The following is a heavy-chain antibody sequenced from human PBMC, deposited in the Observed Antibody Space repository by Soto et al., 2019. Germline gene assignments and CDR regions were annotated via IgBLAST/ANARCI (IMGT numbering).Heavy chain of an antibody. D-gene: IGHD3-22*01. CDR2: IYPGGNT. Sequence: PSETLSLTCTVSVLSISSDSHWGWVRQAPGKGLEWIGSIYPGGNTYYNPSLNSRVSIPVDTSQNQFSLKLTSVTAADTAVYYCARDKHYYDSSGHRNFDYWGRGALVTVSS. CDR1: VLSISSDSH. J-gene: IGHJ4*02. V-gene: IGHV4-38-2*02. CDR3: ARDKHYYDSSGHRNFDY.